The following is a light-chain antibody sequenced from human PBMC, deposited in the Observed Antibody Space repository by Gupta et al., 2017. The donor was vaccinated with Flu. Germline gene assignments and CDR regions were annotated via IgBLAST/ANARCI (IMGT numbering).Light chain of an antibody. J-gene: IGKJ5*01. CDR3: QQYESYPIT. Sequence: YLAWYQQKPEKAPKSLIYAASSLQSGVPSRFSGSRSGTEFTLTISSLQPEDFATYYCQQYESYPITFGQGTRLELK. V-gene: IGKV1D-16*01. CDR1: Y. CDR2: AAS.